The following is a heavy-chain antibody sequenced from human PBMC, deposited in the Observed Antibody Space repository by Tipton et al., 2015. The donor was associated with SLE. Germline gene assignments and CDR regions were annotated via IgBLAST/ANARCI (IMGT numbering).Heavy chain of an antibody. CDR3: ARGDFAVVDY. D-gene: IGHD2-15*01. CDR2: ISYSGTT. V-gene: IGHV4-59*01. J-gene: IGHJ4*02. CDR1: GDAITNSH. Sequence: GLVKPSETLSLTCTVSGDAITNSHWSWIRQPVGKGLEWIGHISYSGTTNYNPSLKSRVTISVDTSKNQFSLKLNSVTAADTALYFCARGDFAVVDYWGQGTLVTVSS.